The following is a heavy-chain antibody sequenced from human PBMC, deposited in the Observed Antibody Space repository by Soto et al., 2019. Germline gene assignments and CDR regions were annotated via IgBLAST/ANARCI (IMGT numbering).Heavy chain of an antibody. D-gene: IGHD3-16*01. J-gene: IGHJ1*01. Sequence: QVQLVESGGGVVQPGTSLKVSCVGWGLTLRSFVIHGARQAPGKGLEWVALTSYDGSDKYYGDSVRGRFTISRDNSRNTVDLQMDSLRLEDTALYYCARWGTTGGLDVWGQGTLVSVSS. V-gene: IGHV3-30*19. CDR3: ARWGTTGGLDV. CDR2: TSYDGSDK. CDR1: GLTLRSFV.